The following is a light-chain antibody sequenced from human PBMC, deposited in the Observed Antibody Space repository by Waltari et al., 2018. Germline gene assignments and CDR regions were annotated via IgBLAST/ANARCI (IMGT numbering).Light chain of an antibody. CDR2: GAS. J-gene: IGKJ1*01. CDR1: QSVSSSY. CDR3: QQYGSSPGT. Sequence: ELVLTQSPGTLSLSPGERATLSGRASQSVSSSYLAWYQQKPGHAPRLLIYGASSRATGFPDRFSGSGSGTDFTLTISRLEPEDVAVYYCQQYGSSPGTFGPGTKVEIK. V-gene: IGKV3-20*01.